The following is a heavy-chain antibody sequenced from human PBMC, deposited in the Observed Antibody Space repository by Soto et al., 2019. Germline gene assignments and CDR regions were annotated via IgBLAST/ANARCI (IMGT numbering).Heavy chain of an antibody. CDR3: ARGAAGIQLWNHFDY. V-gene: IGHV4-34*01. CDR1: GGSFSGYY. D-gene: IGHD5-18*01. J-gene: IGHJ4*02. CDR2: INHSGST. Sequence: SETLSLTCAVYGGSFSGYYWSWIRQPPGKGLEWIGEINHSGSTNYNPSLKSRATISVDTSKNQFSLKLSSVTAADTAVYYCARGAAGIQLWNHFDYWGQGTLVTVSS.